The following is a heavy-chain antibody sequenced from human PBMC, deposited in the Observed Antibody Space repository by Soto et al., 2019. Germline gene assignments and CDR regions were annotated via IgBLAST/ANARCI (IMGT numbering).Heavy chain of an antibody. CDR1: GGSISSYY. CDR3: ARGQDIVVVPAAIKYYYGMDI. D-gene: IGHD2-2*01. V-gene: IGHV4-59*01. J-gene: IGHJ6*02. CDR2: IYYSGST. Sequence: SETLSLTCTVSGGSISSYYWSWIRQPPGKGLEWIGYIYYSGSTNYNPSLKSRVTISVDTSKNQFSLKLSSVTAADTAVYYCARGQDIVVVPAAIKYYYGMDIWGQGTTVTVSS.